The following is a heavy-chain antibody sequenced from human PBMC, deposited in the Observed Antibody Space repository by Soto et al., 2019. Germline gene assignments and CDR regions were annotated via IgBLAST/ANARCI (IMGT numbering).Heavy chain of an antibody. CDR3: ARDLAAGDY. D-gene: IGHD6-13*01. CDR2: INPASGST. V-gene: IGHV1-46*01. Sequence: QVQLVQSGAEVKEPGASVKLSCRTSGYTVTHYYIHWVRQAPGQGLEWLAIINPASGSTNYAQDFQGRVTLTMDTSTTTVYMELSGLKAEDTAIFYCARDLAAGDYWSQGTLVTVSS. J-gene: IGHJ4*02. CDR1: GYTVTHYY.